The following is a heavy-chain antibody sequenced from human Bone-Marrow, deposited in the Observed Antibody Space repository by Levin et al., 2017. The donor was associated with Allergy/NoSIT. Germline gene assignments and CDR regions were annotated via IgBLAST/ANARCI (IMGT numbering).Heavy chain of an antibody. Sequence: GGSLRLSCAASGFTFSTYSMNWVRQAPGKGLEWVSYISSGSRTKYYADSVKGRFSISRDNAKSSLYLHMNSLRDEDTAVYYCAKVQDFWSGTPIDYWGQGTLVTVSS. D-gene: IGHD3-3*01. V-gene: IGHV3-48*02. CDR3: AKVQDFWSGTPIDY. J-gene: IGHJ4*02. CDR1: GFTFSTYS. CDR2: ISSGSRTK.